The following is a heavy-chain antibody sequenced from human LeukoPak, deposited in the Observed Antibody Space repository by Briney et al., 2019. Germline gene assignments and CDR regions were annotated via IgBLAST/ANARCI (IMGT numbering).Heavy chain of an antibody. Sequence: SETLSLTCAVSGYSISSGYWWSWVRQPPGKGLEWIGEILHTGSTNYNPSLKSRVTIPVDKSKNQFSLKLTSVTAADTAVYYCARNGAYSADSWGQGTLLTVSS. V-gene: IGHV4-4*02. CDR1: GYSISSGYW. J-gene: IGHJ4*02. CDR3: ARNGAYSADS. D-gene: IGHD2-15*01. CDR2: ILHTGST.